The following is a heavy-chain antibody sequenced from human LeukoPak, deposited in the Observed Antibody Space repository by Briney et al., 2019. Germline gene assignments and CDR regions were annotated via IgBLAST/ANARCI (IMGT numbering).Heavy chain of an antibody. D-gene: IGHD3-16*01. CDR2: ISRSGNYT. CDR1: GFTFTSYY. Sequence: PGGSLRLSCAASGFTFTSYYMNWVRQAPGKGLEWASSISRSGNYTYHADSLKGRFTISRDNAKNSLYLQMNSLRAEDTAVYYCTRVSYADGGYFDYWGQGTLVTVSS. J-gene: IGHJ4*02. CDR3: TRVSYADGGYFDY. V-gene: IGHV3-21*01.